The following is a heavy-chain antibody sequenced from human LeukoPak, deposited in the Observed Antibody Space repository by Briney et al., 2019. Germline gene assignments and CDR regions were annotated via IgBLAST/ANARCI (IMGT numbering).Heavy chain of an antibody. CDR2: INPRTGST. CDR3: ARDFLGYSYGYSTKFDP. CDR1: GYSFISYY. D-gene: IGHD5-18*01. J-gene: IGHJ5*02. Sequence: ASVKVSCKASGYSFISYYVHWVRQAPGQGLEWVGIINPRTGSTTYAQKVQGRVTVTRDTSTSTVYMELSSLRSGDTALYYCARDFLGYSYGYSTKFDPWGQGTLVTVSS. V-gene: IGHV1-46*01.